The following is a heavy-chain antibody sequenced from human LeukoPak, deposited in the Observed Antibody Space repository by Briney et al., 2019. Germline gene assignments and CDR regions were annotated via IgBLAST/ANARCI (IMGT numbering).Heavy chain of an antibody. J-gene: IGHJ5*02. CDR3: ARDAESRSWYDPDWFDP. CDR2: INPSGGST. Sequence: ASVKVSCKASGYTFTSNYMHWVRQPPGQGLEWMGIINPSGGSTSYAQKFQGRVTMTRDTSTSTVYMELSSLRSEDTAVYYCARDAESRSWYDPDWFDPWGQGTLVTVSS. V-gene: IGHV1-46*01. CDR1: GYTFTSNY. D-gene: IGHD6-13*01.